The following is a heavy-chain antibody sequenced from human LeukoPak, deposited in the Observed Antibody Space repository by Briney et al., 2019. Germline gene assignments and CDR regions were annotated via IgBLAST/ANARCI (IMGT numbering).Heavy chain of an antibody. D-gene: IGHD5-18*01. Sequence: GGSLRLSCAASGFTFGDYAMHWVRQAPGKAPEWVSVISWDDYTYYADSVKGRFIISRDNRKNYLFLQMSSLRKDDTALYYCVKDGRKGYSYGTFDPWGQGTLVTVSS. CDR1: GFTFGDYA. V-gene: IGHV3-43*01. CDR3: VKDGRKGYSYGTFDP. J-gene: IGHJ5*02. CDR2: ISWDDYT.